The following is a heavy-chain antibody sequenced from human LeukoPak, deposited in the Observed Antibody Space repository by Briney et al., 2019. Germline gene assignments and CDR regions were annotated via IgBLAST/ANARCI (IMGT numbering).Heavy chain of an antibody. J-gene: IGHJ4*02. Sequence: GESLKISCKGSGYSFTSYWIGWVRQMPGKGLEWMGIIYPGDSDTRYSPSFQGQVTISADKSISTAYLQWSSLKASDTAMYYCARHVSGRYSSSWDYYFDYWGQGTLVTVSS. D-gene: IGHD6-13*01. CDR3: ARHVSGRYSSSWDYYFDY. CDR1: GYSFTSYW. CDR2: IYPGDSDT. V-gene: IGHV5-51*01.